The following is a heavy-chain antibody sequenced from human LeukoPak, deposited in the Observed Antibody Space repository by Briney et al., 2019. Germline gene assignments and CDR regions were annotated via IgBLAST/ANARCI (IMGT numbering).Heavy chain of an antibody. Sequence: GGSLRLSCAASGFSFSNYAMSWVRQAPGKGLEWVSGINSGGPTRYADSVMGRFTISRDNSQNTMYLQMNSLRAEDTAVYYCAKSFGRESGYELYFFDFWGEGTLVTVSS. CDR1: GFSFSNYA. D-gene: IGHD5-12*01. CDR2: INSGGPT. V-gene: IGHV3-23*01. J-gene: IGHJ4*02. CDR3: AKSFGRESGYELYFFDF.